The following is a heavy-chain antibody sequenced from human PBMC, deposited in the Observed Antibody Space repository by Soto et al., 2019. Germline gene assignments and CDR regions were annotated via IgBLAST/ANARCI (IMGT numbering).Heavy chain of an antibody. V-gene: IGHV3-30*18. J-gene: IGHJ4*02. CDR2: ISYDGSNK. CDR3: AKDGPDDYGGNFGGFGY. Sequence: QVQLVESGGGVVQPGRSLRLSCAASGFTFSSYGMHWVRQAPGKGLEWVAVISYDGSNKYYADSVKGRFTISRDNSKNTLYLQMNSQRAEDTAVYYCAKDGPDDYGGNFGGFGYWAQGTLVTVSS. D-gene: IGHD4-17*01. CDR1: GFTFSSYG.